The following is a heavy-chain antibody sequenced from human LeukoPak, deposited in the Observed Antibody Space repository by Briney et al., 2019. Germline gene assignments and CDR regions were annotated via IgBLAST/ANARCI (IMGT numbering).Heavy chain of an antibody. D-gene: IGHD5-18*01. J-gene: IGHJ3*02. CDR2: IYYSGRT. CDR3: ARNFRDTAMAPAAAFDI. Sequence: SETLSLTCTVSGGSISSSSYYWGWIRQPPGKGLEWSGSIYYSGRTYYNPSLKSRVTISVDTSKNQFSLKLSSVTAADTAVYYCARNFRDTAMAPAAAFDIWGQGTMVTVSS. V-gene: IGHV4-39*01. CDR1: GGSISSSSYY.